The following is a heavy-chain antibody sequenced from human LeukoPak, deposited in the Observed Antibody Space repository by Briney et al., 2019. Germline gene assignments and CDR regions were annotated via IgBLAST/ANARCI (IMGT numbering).Heavy chain of an antibody. CDR3: VKGLYDNY. V-gene: IGHV3-7*01. J-gene: IGHJ4*02. CDR1: GFIFSNCY. D-gene: IGHD5/OR15-5a*01. CDR2: IKPDGSEK. Sequence: GGSLRLSCAASGFIFSNCYMNWVRQAPGKGLEWVANIKPDGSEKDYVDSVKGRFTISRDNAKNSLFLQMNSLRADDTALYFCVKGLYDNYRSQGTLVTVSS.